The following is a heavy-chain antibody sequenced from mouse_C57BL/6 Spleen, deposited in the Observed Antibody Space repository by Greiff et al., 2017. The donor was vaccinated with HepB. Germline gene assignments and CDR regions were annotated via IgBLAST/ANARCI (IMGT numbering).Heavy chain of an antibody. Sequence: VQLQQSGAEPVRPGASVKLSCKASGYTFTDYYINWVKQRPGQGLEWIARIYPGSGNTYYNEKFKGKATLTAEKSSSTAYMQLSSLTSEDSAVYFCASRGDGYFYWYFDVWGTGTTVTVSS. CDR1: GYTFTDYY. CDR3: ASRGDGYFYWYFDV. V-gene: IGHV1-76*01. CDR2: IYPGSGNT. J-gene: IGHJ1*03. D-gene: IGHD2-3*01.